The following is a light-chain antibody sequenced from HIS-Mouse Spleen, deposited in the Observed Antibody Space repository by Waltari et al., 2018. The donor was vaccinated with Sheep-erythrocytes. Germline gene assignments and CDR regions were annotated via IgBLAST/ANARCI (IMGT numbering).Light chain of an antibody. Sequence: EIVLTQSPVTLSLSPGERATLSCRASQSVSSSHLAWYQQKPGQAPRLLIHGASSRATGIPDRFSGSGSGTDFTLTISRLEPEDFAVYYCQQYGSSPLFTFGPGTKVDIK. CDR3: QQYGSSPLFT. CDR1: QSVSSSH. CDR2: GAS. V-gene: IGKV3-20*01. J-gene: IGKJ3*01.